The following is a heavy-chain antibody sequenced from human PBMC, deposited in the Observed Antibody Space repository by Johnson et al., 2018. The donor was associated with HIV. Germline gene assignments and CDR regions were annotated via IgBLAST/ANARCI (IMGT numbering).Heavy chain of an antibody. Sequence: VQLVESGGGLIQPGGSLRLSCAASGFTVSSNYMSWVRQAPGKGLEWVAVIYSGGSTYYADSVKGRFTIPRDNSTNTLYLQMNSLRAEDTAVYYCARGEGIPEDKVVVFSSAGAFDVWGQGTMVTVSP. CDR2: IYSGGST. CDR1: GFTVSSNY. V-gene: IGHV3-53*01. J-gene: IGHJ3*01. CDR3: ARGEGIPEDKVVVFSSAGAFDV. D-gene: IGHD2-15*01.